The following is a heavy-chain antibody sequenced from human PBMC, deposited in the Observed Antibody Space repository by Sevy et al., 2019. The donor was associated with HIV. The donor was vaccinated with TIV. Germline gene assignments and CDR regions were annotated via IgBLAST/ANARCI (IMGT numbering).Heavy chain of an antibody. CDR3: ARDASGWSRDF. Sequence: GGSLRLSCAASGFTFSPSSLSWVRQAPGKGLEWVAVINGDGSYIHYADSVRGRFTVSRDNAKNSMSLQMNSLGAEDMAVYYCARDASGWSRDFWGQGTLVTVSS. D-gene: IGHD6-19*01. CDR2: INGDGSYI. CDR1: GFTFSPSS. J-gene: IGHJ4*02. V-gene: IGHV3-21*01.